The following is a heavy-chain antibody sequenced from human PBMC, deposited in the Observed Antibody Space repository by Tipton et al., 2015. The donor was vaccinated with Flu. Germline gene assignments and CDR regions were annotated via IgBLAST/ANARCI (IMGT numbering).Heavy chain of an antibody. J-gene: IGHJ4*02. CDR1: GDSIRSSNYY. CDR3: ARLTYYYGSGTSDY. V-gene: IGHV4-38-2*01. D-gene: IGHD3-10*01. Sequence: TLSLTCAVSGDSIRSSNYYWGWIRQPPGKGLEWIGSMSHSGRTYYNPSLKSRVTISADTWKTQFSLKLSSVTAADTAVYYCARLTYYYGSGTSDYWGQGTLVTVSS. CDR2: MSHSGRT.